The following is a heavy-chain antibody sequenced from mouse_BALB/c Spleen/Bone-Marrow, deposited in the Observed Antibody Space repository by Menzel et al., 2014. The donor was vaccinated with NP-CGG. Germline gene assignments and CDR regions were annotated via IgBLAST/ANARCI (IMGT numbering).Heavy chain of an antibody. Sequence: QVQLQQSGAELVRPGASVKLSCKASGYTFTSYWINWVKQRPGQGLEWIGNISPSDSYTNYNQKFRDKATLTVDKSSSTAYMQLSSPTSEDSAVYYCTRKDYWGQGALVTVSA. CDR3: TRKDY. CDR2: ISPSDSYT. J-gene: IGHJ3*01. CDR1: GYTFTSYW. V-gene: IGHV1-69*02.